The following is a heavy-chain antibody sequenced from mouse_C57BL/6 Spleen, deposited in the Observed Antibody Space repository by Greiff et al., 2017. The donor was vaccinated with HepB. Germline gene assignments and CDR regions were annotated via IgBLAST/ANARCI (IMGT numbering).Heavy chain of an antibody. Sequence: VQLQESDAELVKPGASVKISCKVSGYTFTDHTIHWMKQRPEQGLEWIGYIYPRDGSTKYNEKFKGKATLTADKSSSTAYMQLNSLTSEDSAVYFCARRSYYRSIPFAYWGQGTLVTVSA. CDR3: ARRSYYRSIPFAY. V-gene: IGHV1-78*01. CDR2: IYPRDGST. CDR1: GYTFTDHT. D-gene: IGHD1-1*01. J-gene: IGHJ3*01.